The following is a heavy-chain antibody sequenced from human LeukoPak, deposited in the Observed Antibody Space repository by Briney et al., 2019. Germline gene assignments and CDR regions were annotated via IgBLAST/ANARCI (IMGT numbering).Heavy chain of an antibody. Sequence: PGGSLRLSCAASGFTFSNAWMSWVRQAPGKGLEWVGRIKSKTDGVTTDYAAPVKGRFTISRDDSKNTLYLQMNSLKTEDTAVYYCTTDRGELSLYRLDYWGQGTLVTVSS. CDR3: TTDRGELSLYRLDY. J-gene: IGHJ4*02. V-gene: IGHV3-15*01. CDR2: IKSKTDGVTT. CDR1: GFTFSNAW. D-gene: IGHD3-16*02.